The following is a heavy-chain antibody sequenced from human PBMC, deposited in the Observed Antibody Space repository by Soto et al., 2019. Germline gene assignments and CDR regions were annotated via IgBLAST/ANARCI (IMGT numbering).Heavy chain of an antibody. D-gene: IGHD6-13*01. CDR1: GGSISSYY. CDR2: IYYSGST. Sequence: QVQLQESGPGLVKPSETLSLTCTVSGGSISSYYWSWIRQPPGKGLEWIGYIYYSGSTNYNPSLKSRVXXTXDXFKNQFSLKLSSVTAADTAVYYWAGRHLAAPRGVDYWGQGTLVTVSS. J-gene: IGHJ4*02. V-gene: IGHV4-59*08. CDR3: AGRHLAAPRGVDY.